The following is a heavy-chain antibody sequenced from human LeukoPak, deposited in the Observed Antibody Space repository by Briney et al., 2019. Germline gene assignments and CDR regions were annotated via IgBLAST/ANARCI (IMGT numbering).Heavy chain of an antibody. Sequence: PGGSLRLSCAASGFTFSTYAVNWVRQAPGKGLEWVSTISGSGGSTYYADSVKGRFTISRDNPKNTLYLQMSSLRAEDTAVYYCAKDRGRYYDSSGYYWGYYFDSWGQGILVTVST. D-gene: IGHD3-22*01. CDR1: GFTFSTYA. V-gene: IGHV3-23*01. CDR2: ISGSGGST. J-gene: IGHJ4*02. CDR3: AKDRGRYYDSSGYYWGYYFDS.